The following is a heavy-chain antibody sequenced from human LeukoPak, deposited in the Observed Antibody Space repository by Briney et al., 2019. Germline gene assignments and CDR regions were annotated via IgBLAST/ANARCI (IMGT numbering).Heavy chain of an antibody. CDR2: ISWNSGSI. Sequence: GGSLRLSCAASGFTFDDYAMHWVRQAPGEGLEWVSGISWNSGSIGYADSVKGRFTISRDNAKNSLYLQMNSLRAEDTALYYCAKDMDLSSSWYYFDYWGQGTLVTVSS. CDR1: GFTFDDYA. V-gene: IGHV3-9*01. CDR3: AKDMDLSSSWYYFDY. J-gene: IGHJ4*02. D-gene: IGHD6-13*01.